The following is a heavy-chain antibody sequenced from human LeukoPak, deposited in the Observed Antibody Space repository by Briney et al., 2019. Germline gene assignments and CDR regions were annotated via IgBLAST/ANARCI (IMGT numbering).Heavy chain of an antibody. V-gene: IGHV4-39*07. D-gene: IGHD3-10*01. CDR3: ARVDRDTRGYYYYYMDV. CDR2: IYYSGST. J-gene: IGHJ6*03. Sequence: SETLSLTCTVSSGSISTSNYYWGWVRQPPGKGLEWIGSIYYSGSTYYNPSLKSRVTISVDTSKNQFSLKLSSVTAADTAVYYCARVDRDTRGYYYYYMDVWGKGTTVTVSS. CDR1: SGSISTSNYY.